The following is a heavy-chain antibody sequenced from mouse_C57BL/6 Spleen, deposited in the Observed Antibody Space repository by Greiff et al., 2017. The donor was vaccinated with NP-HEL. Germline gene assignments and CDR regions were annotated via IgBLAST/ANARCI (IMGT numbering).Heavy chain of an antibody. D-gene: IGHD2-3*01. Sequence: VQLQQSGAELVRPGTSVKVSCKASGYAFTNYLIEWVKQRPGQGLEWIGVINPGSGGTNYNEKFKGKATLTADKSSSTAYMQLSSLTSEDSAVYFCARMVTTYYYAMDYWGQGTSVTVSS. CDR1: GYAFTNYL. CDR2: INPGSGGT. V-gene: IGHV1-54*01. J-gene: IGHJ4*01. CDR3: ARMVTTYYYAMDY.